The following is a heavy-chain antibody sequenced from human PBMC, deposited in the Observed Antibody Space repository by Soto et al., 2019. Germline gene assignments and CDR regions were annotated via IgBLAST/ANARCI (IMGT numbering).Heavy chain of an antibody. V-gene: IGHV4-39*01. J-gene: IGHJ4*02. CDR3: GKILVGATGHTDADS. CDR2: IDNNGVT. D-gene: IGHD2-15*01. CDR1: CGSFYINGHS. Sequence: LYLTCIVSCGSFYINGHSWGWIRQPPGKGLEWIGSIDNNGVTNYNSSLKSRVTISRDTSKNQFSLRLTSVTAADTAVYYCGKILVGATGHTDADSWGPGTLVTVSS.